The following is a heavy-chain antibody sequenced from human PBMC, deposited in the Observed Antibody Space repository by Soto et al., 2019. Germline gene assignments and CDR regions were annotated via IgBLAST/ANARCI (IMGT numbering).Heavy chain of an antibody. V-gene: IGHV4-34*01. CDR1: GGSFSGYY. CDR3: ASGMFTVTTYGY. D-gene: IGHD4-17*01. Sequence: SETLSLTCAVYGGSFSGYYWSWIRQPPGKGLEWIGEINHSGSTNYNPSLKSRVTISVDTSKNQFSLKLSSVTAADTAVYYCASGMFTVTTYGYWGQGTLVTVSS. J-gene: IGHJ4*02. CDR2: INHSGST.